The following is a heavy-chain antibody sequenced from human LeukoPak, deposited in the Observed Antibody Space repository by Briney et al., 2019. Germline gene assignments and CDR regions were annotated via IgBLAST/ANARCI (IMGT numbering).Heavy chain of an antibody. D-gene: IGHD3-22*01. Sequence: GGSLRLSCTASGLTFSSHNMNWVRQAPGKGLEWISYIYSSSSTIYYADSVKGRFTISRDNARNSLYLQMNSLRAEDTAVYFCARRPRDTSGYYLGAFHDWGQGTTVTVSS. CDR1: GLTFSSHN. CDR3: ARRPRDTSGYYLGAFHD. CDR2: IYSSSSTI. J-gene: IGHJ3*01. V-gene: IGHV3-48*04.